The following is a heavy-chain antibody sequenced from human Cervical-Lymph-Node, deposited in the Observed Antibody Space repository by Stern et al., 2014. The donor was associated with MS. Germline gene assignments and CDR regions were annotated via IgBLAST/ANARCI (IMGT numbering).Heavy chain of an antibody. Sequence: QVKLEQSGPEVEKPGASVRLSCKASGYTFTGYCVHVVRQAPGQGHDMMGWIKPNSGSTINAQKFQGRVTMTRDTSISTAYMELSRLRSDDTAVYYCERAKAATNVCYFDYWGQGTLVTVSS. D-gene: IGHD2-8*01. CDR2: IKPNSGST. CDR3: ERAKAATNVCYFDY. V-gene: IGHV1-2*02. J-gene: IGHJ4*02. CDR1: GYTFTGYC.